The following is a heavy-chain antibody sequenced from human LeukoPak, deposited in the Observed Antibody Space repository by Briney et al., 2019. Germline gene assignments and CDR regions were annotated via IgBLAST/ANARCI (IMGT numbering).Heavy chain of an antibody. D-gene: IGHD2-8*01. CDR1: GFTVSGNY. V-gene: IGHV3-23*01. CDR3: AKGAGGVFGI. CDR2: ISGSGGST. Sequence: PSGGSLRLSCAASGFTVSGNYLSWVRQAPGKGLEWVSTISGSGGSTYYADSVKGRFTISRDNSKNTLYLQMNSLRAEDTAVYYCAKGAGGVFGIWGQGTMVTVSS. J-gene: IGHJ3*02.